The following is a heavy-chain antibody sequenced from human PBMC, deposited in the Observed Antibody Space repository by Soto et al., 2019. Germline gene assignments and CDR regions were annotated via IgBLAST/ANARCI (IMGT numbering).Heavy chain of an antibody. Sequence: SVKVSCKASGGTFSSYAISWVRQAPGQGLEWMGGLIPIFGTANYAQKFQGRVTITADESTSTAYMELSSLRSEDTAVYYCARDPERDFGGYYGMDVWGQGTTVTVSS. D-gene: IGHD3-3*01. V-gene: IGHV1-69*13. CDR3: ARDPERDFGGYYGMDV. CDR1: GGTFSSYA. J-gene: IGHJ6*02. CDR2: LIPIFGTA.